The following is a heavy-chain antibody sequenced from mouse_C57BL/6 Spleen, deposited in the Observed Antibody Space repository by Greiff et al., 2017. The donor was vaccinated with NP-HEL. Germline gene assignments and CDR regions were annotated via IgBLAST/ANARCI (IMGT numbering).Heavy chain of an antibody. J-gene: IGHJ4*01. CDR3: LITPVVAGAMDY. Sequence: VQLQQSGAELVRPGASVTLSCKASGYTFTDYEMHWVKQTPVHGLEWIGAIDPETGGTAYNQKFKGKAILTADKSSSTAYMELRSLTSEDSAVYYFLITPVVAGAMDYWGQGTSVTVSS. D-gene: IGHD1-1*01. CDR1: GYTFTDYE. CDR2: IDPETGGT. V-gene: IGHV1-15*01.